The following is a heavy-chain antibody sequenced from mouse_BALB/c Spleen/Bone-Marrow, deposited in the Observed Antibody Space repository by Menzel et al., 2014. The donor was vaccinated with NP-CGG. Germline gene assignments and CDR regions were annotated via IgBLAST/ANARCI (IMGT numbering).Heavy chain of an antibody. D-gene: IGHD2-2*01. Sequence: EVKLMESGGGLVQPGGSLKFSCEASGFTFSYYTMSWVRQTPEKRRDGVAYISNGGSTTYHPDTVKGRFTISRDNAKNTLYLQMSSLKSEDTAMYYCARDGYDVGGALDYWGQGTSVTVSS. J-gene: IGHJ4*01. CDR3: ARDGYDVGGALDY. CDR2: ISNGGSTT. V-gene: IGHV5-12-2*01. CDR1: GFTFSYYT.